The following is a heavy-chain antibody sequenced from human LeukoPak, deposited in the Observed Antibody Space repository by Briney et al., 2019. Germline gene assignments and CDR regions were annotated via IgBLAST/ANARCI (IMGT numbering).Heavy chain of an antibody. Sequence: PSETLSLTCTVSGGSISSSSYYWGWIRQPPGKGLEWIGSIYYSGSTYYNPSLKSRVTISVDTSKNQLSLKLSSVTAADTAVYYCASGRRTVGATDYWGQGTLVTVSS. D-gene: IGHD1-26*01. CDR2: IYYSGST. V-gene: IGHV4-39*07. J-gene: IGHJ4*02. CDR1: GGSISSSSYY. CDR3: ASGRRTVGATDY.